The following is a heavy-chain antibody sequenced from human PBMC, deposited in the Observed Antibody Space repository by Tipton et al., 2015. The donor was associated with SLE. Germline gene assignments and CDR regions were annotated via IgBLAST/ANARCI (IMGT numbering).Heavy chain of an antibody. V-gene: IGHV3-66*01. Sequence: GSLRLSCAASGFTVSSNYMSWVRQAPGKGLEWVSVIYNGGSAYYADSVKGRFTISRDNYKNTLYLQMNSLRAEDTAVYYCASLRTDVWGQGTTVTVSS. CDR1: GFTVSSNY. J-gene: IGHJ6*02. CDR2: IYNGGSA. CDR3: ASLRTDV.